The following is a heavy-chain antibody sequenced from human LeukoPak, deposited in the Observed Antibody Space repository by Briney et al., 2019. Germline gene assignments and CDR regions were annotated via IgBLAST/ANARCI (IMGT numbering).Heavy chain of an antibody. V-gene: IGHV3-15*01. CDR1: GFTFSSAY. Sequence: GGSLRLSCAASGFTFSSAYMSWARQAPGKGLEWVGRIKGKPDGGTTDYAAPVKGRFTISRDDSKNTLYLQMNSLQTEDTAMYYCTTDRGITARPVFDYWGQGTLVTVSS. J-gene: IGHJ4*02. D-gene: IGHD6-6*01. CDR2: IKGKPDGGTT. CDR3: TTDRGITARPVFDY.